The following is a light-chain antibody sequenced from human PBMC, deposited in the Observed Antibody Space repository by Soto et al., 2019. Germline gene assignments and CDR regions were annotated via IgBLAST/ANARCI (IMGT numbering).Light chain of an antibody. CDR1: QSVGTN. J-gene: IGKJ2*01. V-gene: IGKV3-15*01. CDR3: EKYSSSRDT. CDR2: GAS. Sequence: EIAITQSPVTLSVSPGDRTTLSCRTSQSVGTNLAWYQHKAGQPPRLLIYGASIRAARVPARFNGSGSGTDFTLTVSSLQSEDVAVYYCEKYSSSRDTFGQGTKLEIK.